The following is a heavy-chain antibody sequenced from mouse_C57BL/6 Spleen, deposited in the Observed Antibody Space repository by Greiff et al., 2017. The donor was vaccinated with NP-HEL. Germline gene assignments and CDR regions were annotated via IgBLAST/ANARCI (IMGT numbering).Heavy chain of an antibody. CDR1: GYTFTDYY. Sequence: EVQLQQSGPELVKPGASVKISCKASGYTFTDYYMNWVKQSHGKSLEWIGDINPNNGGTSYNQKFKGKATLTVDKSSSTAYMELRSLTSEDSAVYYCARRDYGSSYRYYYAMDYWGQGTSVTVSS. CDR3: ARRDYGSSYRYYYAMDY. V-gene: IGHV1-26*01. CDR2: INPNNGGT. J-gene: IGHJ4*01. D-gene: IGHD1-1*01.